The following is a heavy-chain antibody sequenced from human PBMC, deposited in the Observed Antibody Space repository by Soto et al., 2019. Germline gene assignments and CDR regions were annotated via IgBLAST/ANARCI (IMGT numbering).Heavy chain of an antibody. D-gene: IGHD3-3*01. V-gene: IGHV3-30-3*01. CDR2: ISYDGSNK. J-gene: IGHJ4*02. CDR1: GFTFSSYA. CDR3: ARSYYDFWSGYPDY. Sequence: GGSLSLSCAASGFTFSSYAMHWVRQAPGKGLEWVAVISYDGSNKYYADSVKCRFTISRDNSKNTLYLQMNSLRAEDTAVYYCARSYYDFWSGYPDYWGQGTLVTV.